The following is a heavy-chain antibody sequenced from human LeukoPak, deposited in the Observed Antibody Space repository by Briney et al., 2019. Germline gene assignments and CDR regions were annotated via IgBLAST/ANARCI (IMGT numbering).Heavy chain of an antibody. J-gene: IGHJ4*02. CDR1: GGSFSGFY. D-gene: IGHD1-14*01. Sequence: KPSETLSLTCAVYGGSFSGFYWSWIRQPPGKGLEWIGEINHSGSPGSTHSNPSLQSRVTMSLDTSKSQFSLRLRSVTAADTAVYYCARCRETIDYWGQGTLVTVSS. CDR2: INHSGSPGST. CDR3: ARCRETIDY. V-gene: IGHV4-34*01.